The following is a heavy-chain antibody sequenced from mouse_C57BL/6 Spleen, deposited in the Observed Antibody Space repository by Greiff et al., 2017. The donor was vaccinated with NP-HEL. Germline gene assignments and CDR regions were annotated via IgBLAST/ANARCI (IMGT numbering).Heavy chain of an antibody. J-gene: IGHJ2*01. V-gene: IGHV1-26*01. Sequence: VQLQQSGPELVKPGASVKISCKASGYTFTDYYMNWVKQSHGKSLEWIGDINPNNGGTSYNQKFKGKATLTVDKSSSTAYMELRSLTSEDSAVYYCEAQATREGYFDYWGQGTTLTVSS. CDR1: GYTFTDYY. D-gene: IGHD3-2*02. CDR2: INPNNGGT. CDR3: EAQATREGYFDY.